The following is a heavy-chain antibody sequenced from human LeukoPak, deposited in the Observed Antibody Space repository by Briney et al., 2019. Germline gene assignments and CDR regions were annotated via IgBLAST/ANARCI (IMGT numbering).Heavy chain of an antibody. CDR2: IYSSGRT. Sequence: SGTLSLTCTVSGASMSNSFWSWIRQPAGKGLEWIGRIYSSGRTNYNPSLKSRVTLSIDTSNNQFSLKLTSVTAADTASYYCARASAGCGGTCSFDYWGQGTLVTVSS. CDR3: ARASAGCGGTCSFDY. V-gene: IGHV4-4*07. D-gene: IGHD2-15*01. J-gene: IGHJ4*02. CDR1: GASMSNSF.